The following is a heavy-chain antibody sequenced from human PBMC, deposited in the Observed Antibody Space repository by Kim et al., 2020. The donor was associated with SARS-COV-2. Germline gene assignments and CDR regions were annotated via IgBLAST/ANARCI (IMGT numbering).Heavy chain of an antibody. J-gene: IGHJ4*02. CDR3: GRHYWDGGTHLRDY. D-gene: IGHD1-26*01. CDR2: LSQTGST. CDR1: GGSISSETYY. V-gene: IGHV4-39*01. Sequence: SETLSLTCSVSGGSISSETYYWGWIRQAPGKGLEWIGSLSQTGSTYYNPSLKSRVTISGDTSKNQFSLRQTSVAAADTSVYYCGRHYWDGGTHLRDYWGRGTLVTVSS.